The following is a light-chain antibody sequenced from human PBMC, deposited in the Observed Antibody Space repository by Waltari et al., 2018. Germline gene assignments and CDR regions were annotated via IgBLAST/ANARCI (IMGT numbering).Light chain of an antibody. J-gene: IGLJ3*02. V-gene: IGLV2-14*01. CDR3: SSYTSSSTRV. CDR1: SSDVGGFIN. CDR2: DVR. Sequence: QSALTQPASVSGSPGQSIPISCPGTSSDVGGFINVSWYTQPQGKAPKLMIYDVRNRPAVVANRFAGSKSGNTASLTISGLQAEDEADYYCSSYTSSSTRVFGGGTKLTVL.